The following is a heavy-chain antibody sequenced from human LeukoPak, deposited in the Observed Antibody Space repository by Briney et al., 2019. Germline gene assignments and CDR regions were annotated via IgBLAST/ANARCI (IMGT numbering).Heavy chain of an antibody. D-gene: IGHD3-10*01. CDR1: GGSISSYY. J-gene: IGHJ5*02. Sequence: SETLSLTCTVSGGSISSYYWSWIRQPPGKGLEWIGYIYYSGSTNYNPSLKSRVTISVDTSKNQFSLKLSSVTAADTAVYYCARHAQPYGSGSHNWFDPWGQGTLVTVSS. CDR2: IYYSGST. CDR3: ARHAQPYGSGSHNWFDP. V-gene: IGHV4-59*08.